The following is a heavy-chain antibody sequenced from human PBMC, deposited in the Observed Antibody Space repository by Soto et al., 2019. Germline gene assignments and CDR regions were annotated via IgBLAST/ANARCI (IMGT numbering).Heavy chain of an antibody. J-gene: IGHJ5*02. CDR3: AREEGGGYDHRWFDP. CDR1: GGSISSGGYY. CDR2: IYYSGST. Sequence: QVQLQESGPGLVKPSQTRSLTCTVSGGSISSGGYYWSWIRQHPGKGLEWIGYIYYSGSTYYNPSLKSRVTISVDTSKNQFTLKLSSVTAADTAVYYCAREEGGGYDHRWFDPWGQGTLVTVSS. D-gene: IGHD5-12*01. V-gene: IGHV4-31*03.